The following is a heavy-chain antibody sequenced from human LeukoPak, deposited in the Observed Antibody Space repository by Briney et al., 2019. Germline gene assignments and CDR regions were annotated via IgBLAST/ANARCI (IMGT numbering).Heavy chain of an antibody. CDR1: SGSISNYY. Sequence: SETLSLTCTVSSGSISNYYWSWIRQPAGKGLEWIRRIFTSGSSGITNYNPSLKSRVTMSVDTSKNQFSLRLSSVTAADTAVYYCARDRSDTSGYYFGSSTFDTWGQGTMVTVSS. V-gene: IGHV4-4*07. CDR3: ARDRSDTSGYYFGSSTFDT. J-gene: IGHJ3*02. D-gene: IGHD3-22*01. CDR2: IFTSGSSGIT.